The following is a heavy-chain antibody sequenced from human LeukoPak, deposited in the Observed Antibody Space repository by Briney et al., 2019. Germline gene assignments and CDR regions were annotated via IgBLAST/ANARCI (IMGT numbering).Heavy chain of an antibody. D-gene: IGHD6-19*01. V-gene: IGHV4-34*01. Sequence: SSETLSLTCAVYGGSFSGYYWSWIRQPPGKGLEWIGEINHSGSTNYNPFLKSRVTISVDTSKNQFSLKLSSVTAADTAVYYCARGQMRSGWYFSYYYYYGMDVWGQGTTVTVSS. CDR3: ARGQMRSGWYFSYYYYYGMDV. CDR1: GGSFSGYY. J-gene: IGHJ6*02. CDR2: INHSGST.